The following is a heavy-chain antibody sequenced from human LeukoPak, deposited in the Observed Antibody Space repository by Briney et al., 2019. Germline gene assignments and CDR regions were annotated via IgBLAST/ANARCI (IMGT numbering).Heavy chain of an antibody. Sequence: SETLSLTCAVYGGSFSGYYWSWIRQPPGKGLEWIGEINHSGSTNYNPSLKSRVTISVDTSKNQFSLMLSSVTAADTAVYYCARRMVGRITMVRGVNWFDPWGQGTLVTVSS. V-gene: IGHV4-34*01. J-gene: IGHJ5*02. CDR2: INHSGST. CDR3: ARRMVGRITMVRGVNWFDP. CDR1: GGSFSGYY. D-gene: IGHD3-10*01.